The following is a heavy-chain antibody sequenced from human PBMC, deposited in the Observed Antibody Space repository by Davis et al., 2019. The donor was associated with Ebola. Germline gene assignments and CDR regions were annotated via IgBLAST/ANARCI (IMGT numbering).Heavy chain of an antibody. CDR2: ISTYNGNT. CDR1: GYSFTDDG. Sequence: ASVKVSCKASGYSFTDDGISWVRQAPGQGLEWMGWISTYNGNTNYAQKVQGRITMTTGTSTSTAYMELRSLRSDDTARYYCARDVRGITGPSEYWGQGTLVTVSS. D-gene: IGHD1-1*01. J-gene: IGHJ4*02. V-gene: IGHV1-18*01. CDR3: ARDVRGITGPSEY.